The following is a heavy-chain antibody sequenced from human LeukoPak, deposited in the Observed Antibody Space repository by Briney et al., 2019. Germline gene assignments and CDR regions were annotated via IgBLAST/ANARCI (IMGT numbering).Heavy chain of an antibody. J-gene: IGHJ4*02. CDR3: ARDDLRGGSY. CDR1: GGSISSGGYY. CDR2: IYYSGST. Sequence: ASETLSLTCTVSGGSISSGGYYWSWIRQHPGKGLEWIGYIYYSGSTYYNPSLRSRVTISVDTSKNQFSLKLSSVTAADTAVYYRARDDLRGGSYWGQGTLVTVSS. V-gene: IGHV4-31*03. D-gene: IGHD3-16*01.